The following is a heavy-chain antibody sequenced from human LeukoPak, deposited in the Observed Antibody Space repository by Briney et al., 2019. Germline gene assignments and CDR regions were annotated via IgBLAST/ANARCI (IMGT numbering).Heavy chain of an antibody. CDR2: IIPIFGTA. CDR3: ARWVAAAGYYYMDV. Sequence: SVKVSCKASGGTFSSYAISWVRQAPGQGLEWMGEIIPIFGTANYAQKFQGRVTITTDESTSTAYMELSSLRSEDTAVYYCARWVAAAGYYYMDVWGKGTTVTVSS. V-gene: IGHV1-69*05. CDR1: GGTFSSYA. D-gene: IGHD6-13*01. J-gene: IGHJ6*03.